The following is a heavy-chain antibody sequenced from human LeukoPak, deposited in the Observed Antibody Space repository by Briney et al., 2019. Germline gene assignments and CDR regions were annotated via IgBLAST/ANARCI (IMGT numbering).Heavy chain of an antibody. V-gene: IGHV3-30*04. CDR1: GFTFSSYA. CDR2: ISYDGRNK. D-gene: IGHD2-2*01. Sequence: GGSLTLSCAASGFTFSSYAMHWVRQAPGKGLEWVAFISYDGRNKYYADSVKGRFTISRYNSKNTLYLQMTSLRAEDTAVYYCARELVPAANVSEIDYWGQGTLVTVSS. CDR3: ARELVPAANVSEIDY. J-gene: IGHJ4*02.